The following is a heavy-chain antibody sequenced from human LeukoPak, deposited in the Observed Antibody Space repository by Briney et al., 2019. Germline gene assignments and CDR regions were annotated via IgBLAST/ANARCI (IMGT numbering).Heavy chain of an antibody. Sequence: PGGSLRLSCAASGFTVSSNYMSWVRQAPGKGLEWVSVIYSGGSTYYADSVKGRFTISRDNSKNTLYLQMNSLRAEDTTVYYCARDNYDSSGYRIPFDYLGQGTLVTVSS. CDR2: IYSGGST. D-gene: IGHD3-22*01. V-gene: IGHV3-53*01. CDR1: GFTVSSNY. CDR3: ARDNYDSSGYRIPFDY. J-gene: IGHJ4*02.